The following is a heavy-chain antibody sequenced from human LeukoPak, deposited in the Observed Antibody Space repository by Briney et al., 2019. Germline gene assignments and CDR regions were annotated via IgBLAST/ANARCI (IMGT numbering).Heavy chain of an antibody. Sequence: GGSLRLSCAASGFTVSSNYMSWVRQAPGKGLEWVSAIYSGGSTYYAGSVKGRFIISRDNSKNTLYLQMNSLRAEDTAVYYCARLGSQNYFDYWGQGTLVTVSS. J-gene: IGHJ4*02. V-gene: IGHV3-66*04. CDR1: GFTVSSNY. CDR2: IYSGGST. CDR3: ARLGSQNYFDY. D-gene: IGHD3-10*01.